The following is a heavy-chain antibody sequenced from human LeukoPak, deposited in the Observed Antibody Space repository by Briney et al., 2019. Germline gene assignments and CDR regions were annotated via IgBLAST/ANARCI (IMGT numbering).Heavy chain of an antibody. CDR2: INPSGGST. D-gene: IGHD3-10*01. V-gene: IGHV1-46*01. CDR3: ARDQASLTYYYGSGSHALDY. CDR1: GYTFTSYY. Sequence: ASVKVSCKASGYTFTSYYMHWVRQAPGQGLEWMGIINPSGGSTSYAQKFQGRVTMTRDTSTSTVYMELSSLRSEDTAVYYCARDQASLTYYYGSGSHALDYWGQGTLVTVSS. J-gene: IGHJ4*02.